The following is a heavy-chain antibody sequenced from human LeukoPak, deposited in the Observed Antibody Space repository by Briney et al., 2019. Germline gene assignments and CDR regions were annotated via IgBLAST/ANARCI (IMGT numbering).Heavy chain of an antibody. J-gene: IGHJ5*02. V-gene: IGHV1-46*01. CDR2: INPSGGST. Sequence: ASVKVSCKASGYTFTSYYMHWVRQAPGQGLEWMGIINPSGGSTSYAQKFQGRVTMTRDTSITTAYMELNRLRSDDTAVYYCARGEDIVVYYRNNWFDPWGQGTLVTVSS. CDR1: GYTFTSYY. D-gene: IGHD2-15*01. CDR3: ARGEDIVVYYRNNWFDP.